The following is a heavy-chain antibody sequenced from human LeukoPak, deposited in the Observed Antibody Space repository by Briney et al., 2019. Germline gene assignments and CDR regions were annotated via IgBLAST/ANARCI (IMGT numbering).Heavy chain of an antibody. CDR1: GFTFSSYG. CDR3: AKGQNYYDGSGYYSIDY. D-gene: IGHD3-22*01. V-gene: IGHV3-30*18. J-gene: IGHJ4*02. Sequence: GRSLRLSCAASGFTFSSYGMHWVRQAPGKGLEWVAVISSDGVNKYSADSVKGRFTISRDNSKNTLYPQMNSLRAEDTAVYYCAKGQNYYDGSGYYSIDYWGQGTPVTVSS. CDR2: ISSDGVNK.